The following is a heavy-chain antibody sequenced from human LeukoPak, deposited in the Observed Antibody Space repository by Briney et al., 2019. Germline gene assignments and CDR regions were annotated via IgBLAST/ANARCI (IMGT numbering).Heavy chain of an antibody. J-gene: IGHJ4*02. V-gene: IGHV4-39*06. CDR3: ARDSAVVPRPLYY. CDR1: GGSISSSSYY. Sequence: KPSETLSLTCTVSGGSISSSSYYWGWIRQPPGKGLEWIGSIYYSGSTYYNPSLKSRVTISVDTSKNQFPLKLSSVTAADTAVYYCARDSAVVPRPLYYWGQGVLVTVSS. CDR2: IYYSGST. D-gene: IGHD2-2*01.